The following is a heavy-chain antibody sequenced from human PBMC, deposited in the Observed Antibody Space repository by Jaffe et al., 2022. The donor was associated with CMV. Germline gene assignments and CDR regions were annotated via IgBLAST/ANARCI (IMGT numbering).Heavy chain of an antibody. Sequence: EVQLLESGGGLVQPGGSLRLSCAASGFTFSSYAMSWVRQAPGKGLEWVSAISGSGGSTYYADSVKGRFTISRDNSKNTLYLQMNSLRAEDTAVYYCAKELRYCSSTSCFTTTLFDYWGQGTLVTVSS. D-gene: IGHD2-2*01. CDR3: AKELRYCSSTSCFTTTLFDY. CDR2: ISGSGGST. CDR1: GFTFSSYA. J-gene: IGHJ4*02. V-gene: IGHV3-23*01.